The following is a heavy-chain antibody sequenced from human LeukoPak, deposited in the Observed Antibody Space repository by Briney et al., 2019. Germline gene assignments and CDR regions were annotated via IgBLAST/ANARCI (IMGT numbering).Heavy chain of an antibody. V-gene: IGHV3-48*03. CDR1: GFTFSSYE. CDR2: ISSSSSTI. D-gene: IGHD1-26*01. CDR3: ASGELDYYMDV. Sequence: GGSLRLSCAASGFTFSSYEMNWVRQAPGKGLECVSYISSSSSTIYYADSVKGRFTISRDNAKNSLYLQMNSQRAEDTAVYYSASGELDYYMDVWGKKNTVTVSS. J-gene: IGHJ6*03.